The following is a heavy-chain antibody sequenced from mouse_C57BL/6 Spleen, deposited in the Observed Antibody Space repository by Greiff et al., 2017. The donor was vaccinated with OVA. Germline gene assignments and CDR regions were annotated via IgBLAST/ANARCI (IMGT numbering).Heavy chain of an antibody. V-gene: IGHV1-55*01. D-gene: IGHD2-12*01. CDR2: IYPGSGST. Sequence: QVQLQQPGAELVKPGAPVKMSCKASGYTFTSYWITWVKQRPGQGLEWIGDIYPGSGSTNYNEKFKSKATLTVDTSSSTAYMQLSSLTSEDSAVYYCARPYSKFDWYFDVWGTGTTVTVSS. CDR3: ARPYSKFDWYFDV. CDR1: GYTFTSYW. J-gene: IGHJ1*03.